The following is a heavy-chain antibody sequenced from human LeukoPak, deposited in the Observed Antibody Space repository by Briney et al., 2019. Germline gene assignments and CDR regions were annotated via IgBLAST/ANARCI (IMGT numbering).Heavy chain of an antibody. CDR1: GYTFTGYY. CDR2: INPNSGGT. CDR3: ARMAAAGPRYFDY. V-gene: IGHV1-2*04. Sequence: ASVKVSCKASGYTFTGYYMHWVRQAPGQGLEWMGWINPNSGGTNYAQKFQGWVTMTRDTSISTAYMELSRLRSDDTAVYYCARMAAAGPRYFDYWGQGTLVTVSS. J-gene: IGHJ4*02. D-gene: IGHD6-13*01.